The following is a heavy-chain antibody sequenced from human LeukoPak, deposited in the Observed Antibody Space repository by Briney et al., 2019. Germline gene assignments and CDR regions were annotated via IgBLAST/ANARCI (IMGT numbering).Heavy chain of an antibody. J-gene: IGHJ3*02. Sequence: EGSLRLSCTASGFTFSDYSMNWVRQAPGKGLEWVSSISSSGNYIYYADSMKGRFSISRDNAKNSLFLQMNSLRAEDTAVYHCVRASTSYSSGLDAFDIWGQGTMVTVSS. V-gene: IGHV3-21*01. CDR1: GFTFSDYS. CDR2: ISSSGNYI. D-gene: IGHD6-19*01. CDR3: VRASTSYSSGLDAFDI.